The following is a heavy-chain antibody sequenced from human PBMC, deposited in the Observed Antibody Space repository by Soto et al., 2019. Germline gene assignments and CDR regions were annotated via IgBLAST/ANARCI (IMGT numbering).Heavy chain of an antibody. CDR1: GFTFNNYG. D-gene: IGHD1-1*01. Sequence: GGSLRLSCAASGFTFNNYGMHWVRQAPGKGLEWVAVTSYDGSTTYYADSVKGRFTISRDNSENTLYLQMNSLRVEDTAVYYCAKGGLLTIMYYFDYWGQGTPVTVSS. CDR3: AKGGLLTIMYYFDY. V-gene: IGHV3-30*18. CDR2: TSYDGSTT. J-gene: IGHJ4*02.